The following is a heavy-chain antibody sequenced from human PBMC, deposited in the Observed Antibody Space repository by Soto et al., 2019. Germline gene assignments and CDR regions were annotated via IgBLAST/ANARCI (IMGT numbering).Heavy chain of an antibody. CDR3: VRGKGYYGFHDF. CDR2: VFYSGGY. Sequence: PSETLSLTCRVSGGSIITDTYKWGWVRQSPGKGLEWLGSVFYSGGYSYNPSLKGRITFSVDTSKNQFSLMLTSVTAADTAVYYCVRGKGYYGFHDFWGQGALVTVSS. D-gene: IGHD3-3*01. V-gene: IGHV4-39*01. CDR1: GGSIITDTYK. J-gene: IGHJ4*02.